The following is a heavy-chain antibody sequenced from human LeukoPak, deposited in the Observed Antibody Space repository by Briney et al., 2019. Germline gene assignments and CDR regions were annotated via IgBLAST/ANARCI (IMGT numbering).Heavy chain of an antibody. Sequence: PSETLSLTCTVSGGSISSSSYYWGWIRQPPGKGLEWIGSIYYSGSTYYNPSLKSRVTISVDTSKNQFSLKLSSVTAADTAVYYCAKNDGLLWFGELLHETPNAFDIWGQGTMVTVSS. CDR2: IYYSGST. CDR3: AKNDGLLWFGELLHETPNAFDI. V-gene: IGHV4-39*07. J-gene: IGHJ3*02. D-gene: IGHD3-10*01. CDR1: GGSISSSSYY.